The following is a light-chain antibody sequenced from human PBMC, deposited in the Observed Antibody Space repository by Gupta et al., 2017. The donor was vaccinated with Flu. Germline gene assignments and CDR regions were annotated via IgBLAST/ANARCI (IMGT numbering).Light chain of an antibody. CDR2: GTT. Sequence: DIHMTQSPSSLSASVGDRVTITCRASQDINSRLAWYQQKPDKAPQSLIFGTTSLQSGVPSRFSGSGSGTDYSLTISDLQPEDFATYYFQRDHLDPVTFGPGTRVEIK. CDR3: QRDHLDPVT. V-gene: IGKV1D-16*01. CDR1: QDINSR. J-gene: IGKJ3*01.